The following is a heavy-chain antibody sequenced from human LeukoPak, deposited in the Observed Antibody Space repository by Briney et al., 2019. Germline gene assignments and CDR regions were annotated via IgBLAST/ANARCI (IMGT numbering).Heavy chain of an antibody. CDR2: IYHSGST. J-gene: IGHJ4*02. D-gene: IGHD5-12*01. CDR3: ARLPFNSGYEYFDY. Sequence: SETLSLTCAVSGGSISSSNWWSWVRQPPGKGLEWIGEIYHSGSTNYNPSLKSRVTISVDKSKNQFSLKLSSVTAADTAVYSCARLPFNSGYEYFDYWGQGTLVTVSS. CDR1: GGSISSSNW. V-gene: IGHV4-4*02.